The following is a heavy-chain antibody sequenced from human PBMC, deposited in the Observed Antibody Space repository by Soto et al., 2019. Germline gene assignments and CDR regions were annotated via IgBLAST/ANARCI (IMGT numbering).Heavy chain of an antibody. CDR3: ARSSTTNSRIDY. J-gene: IGHJ4*02. V-gene: IGHV3-30-3*01. CDR1: GFTFSSYA. Sequence: QVQLVESGGGVVQPGRSLRLSCAASGFTFSSYAMHWVRQAPGKGLEWVAVISYDGSNKYYADSVKGRFTISRDNSKNTLYLQMNSLRAEDTAVYYCARSSTTNSRIDYWGQGTLVTVSS. CDR2: ISYDGSNK. D-gene: IGHD4-17*01.